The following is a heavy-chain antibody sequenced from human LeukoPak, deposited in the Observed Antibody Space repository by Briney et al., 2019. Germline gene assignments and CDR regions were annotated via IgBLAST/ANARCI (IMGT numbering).Heavy chain of an antibody. CDR3: ARFHLILGFDP. V-gene: IGHV3-23*01. CDR1: GFTFSSYA. D-gene: IGHD3-3*01. J-gene: IGHJ5*02. CDR2: ISRSGRST. Sequence: GGSLRLSCAASGFTFSSYAMSWVRQAPGKGLEWVSAISRSGRSTYYADSVKGRFTISRDNSKNTLYLQTNSGRAEDTGAYSCARFHLILGFDPWGQRNLVTVSS.